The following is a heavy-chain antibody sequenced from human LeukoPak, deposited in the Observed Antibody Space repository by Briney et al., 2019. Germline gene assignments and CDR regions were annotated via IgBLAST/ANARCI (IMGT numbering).Heavy chain of an antibody. J-gene: IGHJ4*02. CDR3: AREMVYGNRYSSGWFPGNYFDY. CDR1: GGSISSYY. CDR2: IYYSGST. D-gene: IGHD6-19*01. Sequence: PSETLSLTCTVSGGSISSYYWSWIRQPPGKGLEWIGYIYYSGSTNYNPSLKSRVTISVDTSKNQFSLKLSSVTAADTAVYYCAREMVYGNRYSSGWFPGNYFDYWGQGTLVTVSS. V-gene: IGHV4-59*01.